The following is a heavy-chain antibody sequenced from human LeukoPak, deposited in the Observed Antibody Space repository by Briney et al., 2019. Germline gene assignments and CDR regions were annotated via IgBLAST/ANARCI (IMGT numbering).Heavy chain of an antibody. V-gene: IGHV4-39*07. J-gene: IGHJ4*02. CDR3: AKSDYVWGSYVPSYFDY. Sequence: SETLSLTCTVSGGSISSSSYYWGWIRQPPGKGLEWIGSIYYSGSTYYNPSLKSRVTISVDTSKNQFSLKLSSVTAADTAMYYCAKSDYVWGSYVPSYFDYWGQGTLVTGSS. CDR1: GGSISSSSYY. D-gene: IGHD3-16*01. CDR2: IYYSGST.